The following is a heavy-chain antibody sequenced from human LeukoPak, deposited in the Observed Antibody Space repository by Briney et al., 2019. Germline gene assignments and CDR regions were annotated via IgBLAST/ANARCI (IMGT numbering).Heavy chain of an antibody. CDR3: AIPSAGPLGDAFDI. Sequence: SETLSLTCAVSGGSISSSNWWSWVRQPPGKGLEWIGEIYHSGSTNYNPSLKSRVTISVDASKNQFSLKMSSMTAADTAVYYCAIPSAGPLGDAFDIWGQGTMVTVSS. CDR1: GGSISSSNW. V-gene: IGHV4-4*02. J-gene: IGHJ3*02. CDR2: IYHSGST. D-gene: IGHD3-3*02.